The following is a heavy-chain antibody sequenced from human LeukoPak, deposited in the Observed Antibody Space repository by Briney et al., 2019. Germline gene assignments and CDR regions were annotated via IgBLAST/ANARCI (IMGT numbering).Heavy chain of an antibody. CDR2: IKQDGSEK. CDR1: GFDFVDQA. V-gene: IGHV3-7*01. J-gene: IGHJ3*02. CDR3: ARSDGYNSAFDI. D-gene: IGHD5-24*01. Sequence: GGSLRLSCVASGFDFVDQAMHWVRQAPGKGLEWVANIKQDGSEKYYVDSVKGRFTISRDNAKNSLYLQMHSLRAEDTAVYYCARSDGYNSAFDIWGQGTMVTVSS.